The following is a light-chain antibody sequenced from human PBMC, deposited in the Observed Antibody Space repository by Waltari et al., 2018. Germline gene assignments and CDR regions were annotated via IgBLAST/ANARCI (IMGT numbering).Light chain of an antibody. CDR1: RSNVGSNY. CDR2: RDN. J-gene: IGLJ3*02. Sequence: QSVLTQPPSASGTPGQKVTISCSGGRSNVGSNYVNWYQHFPGSAPKLLFYRDNKRHSGVPDRFAVSKSGTSASLSISDLRPEDEADYYCASWDFRLTVWVFGGGSRLTVL. CDR3: ASWDFRLTVWV. V-gene: IGLV1-47*01.